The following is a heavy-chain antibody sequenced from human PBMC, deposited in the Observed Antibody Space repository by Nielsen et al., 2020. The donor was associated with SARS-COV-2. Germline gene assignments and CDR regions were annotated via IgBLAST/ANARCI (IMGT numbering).Heavy chain of an antibody. CDR2: IYYSGST. J-gene: IGHJ5*02. D-gene: IGHD3-3*01. V-gene: IGHV4-59*13. CDR1: GGSISSYY. Sequence: SETLSLTCTVSGGSISSYYWSWIRQPPGKELEWIGYIYYSGSTNYNPSLKSRVTISVDTSKNQFSLKLSSVTAADMAVYYCAGSHYDFWSGPTNWFDPWGQGTLVTVSS. CDR3: AGSHYDFWSGPTNWFDP.